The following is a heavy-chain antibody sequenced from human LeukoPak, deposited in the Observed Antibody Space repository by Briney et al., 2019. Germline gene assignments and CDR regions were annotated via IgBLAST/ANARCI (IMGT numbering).Heavy chain of an antibody. J-gene: IGHJ4*01. CDR1: GFTFSSYG. Sequence: PGGTLRLSCAASGFTFSSYGMSWVRQAPGKGLEWVSAISGSGGSTYYADSVKGRFTISRDNAKNSLNLQMNSLRAEDTAVYYCARDVNWNYCDYWGHGTLVTVSS. D-gene: IGHD1-20*01. CDR3: ARDVNWNYCDY. V-gene: IGHV3-23*01. CDR2: ISGSGGST.